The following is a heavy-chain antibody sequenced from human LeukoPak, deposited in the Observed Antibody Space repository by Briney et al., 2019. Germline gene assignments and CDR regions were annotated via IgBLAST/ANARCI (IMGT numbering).Heavy chain of an antibody. CDR2: MKGGGGDT. CDR1: GFSISSNA. V-gene: IGHV3-23*01. D-gene: IGHD1-1*01. J-gene: IGHJ5*02. Sequence: GGSLRLSCTASGFSISSNAKSWVRKVPAPGLERDSSMKGGGGDTFYAYFVTGLFTLSRDDSRNTVYLQLNSLRVEDTAVYYCARASWVSNADAVSWGQGTLVTVSS. CDR3: ARASWVSNADAVS.